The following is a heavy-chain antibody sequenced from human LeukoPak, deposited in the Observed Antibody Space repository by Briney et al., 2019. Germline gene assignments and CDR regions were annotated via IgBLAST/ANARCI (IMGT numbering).Heavy chain of an antibody. CDR1: GFTFSSYG. CDR3: AKDASVGLWFGECYAFDI. J-gene: IGHJ3*02. Sequence: GGSLRLSCAASGFTFSSYGMHWVRQAPGKGLEWVAVISYDGSNKYYADSVKGRFTISRDNSKNTLYLQMNSLRAEDTAVYYCAKDASVGLWFGECYAFDIWGQGTMVTVSS. D-gene: IGHD3-10*01. V-gene: IGHV3-30*18. CDR2: ISYDGSNK.